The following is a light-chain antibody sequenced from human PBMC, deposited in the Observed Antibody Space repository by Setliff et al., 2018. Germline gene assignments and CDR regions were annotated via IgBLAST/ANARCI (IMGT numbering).Light chain of an antibody. Sequence: QSVLTQPPSASGSPGQSLTISCTGTSGDVGAYNFVSWYQQHPGKAPKLIIYEVTKRPSGVPDRFSGSKSGNTASLTVSGLQAEDEADYYCSSYAATYNPYVFGTGT. CDR2: EVT. V-gene: IGLV2-8*01. CDR3: SSYAATYNPYV. J-gene: IGLJ1*01. CDR1: SGDVGAYNF.